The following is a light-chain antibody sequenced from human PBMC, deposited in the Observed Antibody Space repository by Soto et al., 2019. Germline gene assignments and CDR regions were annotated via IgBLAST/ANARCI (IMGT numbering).Light chain of an antibody. CDR2: DAS. CDR3: QQYEHLPM. CDR1: QNINNY. V-gene: IGKV1-33*01. Sequence: DIQMTQSPSSLSASVGDRVTITCQASQNINNYLNWYQQKPWRAPKLLIYDASNLEAGVPSRFMGSGSGKDFILKISHMHSEDTAMYYYQQYEHLPMVGPGTKLEIK. J-gene: IGKJ5*01.